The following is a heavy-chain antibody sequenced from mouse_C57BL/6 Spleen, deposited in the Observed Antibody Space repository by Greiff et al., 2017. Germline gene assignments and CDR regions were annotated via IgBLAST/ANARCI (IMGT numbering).Heavy chain of an antibody. CDR3: ASSYGGYFEG. J-gene: IGHJ1*03. D-gene: IGHD1-1*01. CDR2: IYPGSGST. CDR1: GYTFTSYW. Sequence: QVQLQQPGAELVKPGASVKMSCKASGYTFTSYWITWVKQRPGQGLEWIGDIYPGSGSTNYSEKFKSKATLTVDTSSNTAYMQLSSLASEDSAGDCCASSYGGYFEGWGTGTTVTVSS. V-gene: IGHV1-55*01.